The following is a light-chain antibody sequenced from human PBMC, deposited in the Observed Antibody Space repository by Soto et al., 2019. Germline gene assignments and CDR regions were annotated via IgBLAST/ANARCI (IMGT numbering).Light chain of an antibody. V-gene: IGLV2-14*01. Sequence: QSVLTQPVSVSGSPGQSITISCTGTSSDVGGYNYVSWYQQHPGKAPKLMIYDVSNRPSGVSNRFSCSTSGNTASLTSSGRQAEDEDAYYCSSYTNSSTRDVVFGGGTKLTVL. J-gene: IGLJ2*01. CDR3: SSYTNSSTRDVV. CDR2: DVS. CDR1: SSDVGGYNY.